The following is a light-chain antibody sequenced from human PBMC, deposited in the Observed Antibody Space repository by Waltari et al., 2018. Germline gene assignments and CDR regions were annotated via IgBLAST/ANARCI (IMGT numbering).Light chain of an antibody. Sequence: SYVVTQPPSVSVPPGQTARITCGGNNIASKSVQWYQQQPGQAPVVVVYDDSARPVGIPERFSGSNSGNTATLTINRVEAGDEADYFCQVWDSRSDHPVIFGGGTKLTVL. CDR3: QVWDSRSDHPVI. CDR1: NIASKS. CDR2: DDS. J-gene: IGLJ2*01. V-gene: IGLV3-21*02.